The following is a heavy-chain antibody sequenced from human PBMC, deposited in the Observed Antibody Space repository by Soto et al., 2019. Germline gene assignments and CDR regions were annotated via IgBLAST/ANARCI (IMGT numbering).Heavy chain of an antibody. V-gene: IGHV4-59*08. CDR1: GGSISSYY. CDR3: ARTAIYSGYVPFDY. CDR2: IYYSGST. Sequence: SETLSLTCTVSGGSISSYYWSWIRQPPGKGLEWIGYIYYSGSTNYNPSLKSRVTISVDTSKNQFSLKLSSVTAADTAVYYCARTAIYSGYVPFDYWGQGTLVTVSS. D-gene: IGHD5-12*01. J-gene: IGHJ4*02.